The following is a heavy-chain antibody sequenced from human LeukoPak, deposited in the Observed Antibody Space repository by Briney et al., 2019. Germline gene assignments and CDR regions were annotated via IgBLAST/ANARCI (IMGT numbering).Heavy chain of an antibody. V-gene: IGHV4-4*02. CDR1: GGSISSSNW. J-gene: IGHJ3*02. CDR3: ARRGEQWLAPRAFDI. CDR2: IYHSGST. Sequence: SGTLSLTCAVSGGSISSSNWWSWVRQPPGKGLEWIGEIYHSGSTNYNPSLKSRVTISVDTPKNQFSLKLSSVTAADTAVYYCARRGEQWLAPRAFDIRGQGTMVTVSS. D-gene: IGHD6-19*01.